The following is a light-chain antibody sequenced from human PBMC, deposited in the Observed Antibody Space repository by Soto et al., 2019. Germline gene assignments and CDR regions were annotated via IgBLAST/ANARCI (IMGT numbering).Light chain of an antibody. V-gene: IGLV2-23*01. CDR2: EGT. J-gene: IGLJ1*01. CDR3: CSYAGSRLNV. CDR1: SSDIGSYDL. Sequence: QPGLSQPGSGCRPLGQSIVISCTPSSSDIGSYDLVSGYQQYPGKAPKVVIFEGTKRPSGVSNRFSGSQSGNTSSLTISRLQTEDEADYYCCSYAGSRLNVFGGGTKVTVL.